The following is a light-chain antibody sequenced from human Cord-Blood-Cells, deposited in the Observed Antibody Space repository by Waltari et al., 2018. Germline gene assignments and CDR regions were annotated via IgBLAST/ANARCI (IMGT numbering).Light chain of an antibody. V-gene: IGLV2-14*01. J-gene: IGLJ1*01. CDR3: SSYTSSSTYV. Sequence: QSALTQPASVSGSPGQSITISCTGTSRDVGGYNYVSWYQQHPGKDPKLMIYDVSNRPSGVSNRFSVSKSGNTASLTISGLQAEDEADYYCSSYTSSSTYVFGTGTKVTVL. CDR2: DVS. CDR1: SRDVGGYNY.